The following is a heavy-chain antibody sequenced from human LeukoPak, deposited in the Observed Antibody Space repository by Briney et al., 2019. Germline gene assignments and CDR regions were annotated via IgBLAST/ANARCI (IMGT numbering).Heavy chain of an antibody. Sequence: SETLSLTCAVSGYSISSGYYWNWIRQPPGKGLEWIGEINHSGSTNSNPSLKSRVTISVDRSKNQFSLKLSSVTAADTAVYYCARRPRYSSGWYYFDSWGQGTLVTVSS. CDR2: INHSGST. CDR1: GYSISSGYY. D-gene: IGHD6-19*01. CDR3: ARRPRYSSGWYYFDS. J-gene: IGHJ4*02. V-gene: IGHV4-38-2*01.